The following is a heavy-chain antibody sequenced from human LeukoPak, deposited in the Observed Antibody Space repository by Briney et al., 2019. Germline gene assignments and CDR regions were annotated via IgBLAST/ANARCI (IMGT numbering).Heavy chain of an antibody. V-gene: IGHV3-23*01. CDR1: GFTFSTYA. CDR2: ISGSGSTI. D-gene: IGHD3-3*01. J-gene: IGHJ4*02. Sequence: GGSLRLSCAASGFTFSTYAMNWIRQAPGKGLEWVSYISGSGSTIYYADSVKGRFTISRDNSKNTLYLQMNSPRADDTAVYYCAKGYDFWSGGIDYWGQGTLVTVSS. CDR3: AKGYDFWSGGIDY.